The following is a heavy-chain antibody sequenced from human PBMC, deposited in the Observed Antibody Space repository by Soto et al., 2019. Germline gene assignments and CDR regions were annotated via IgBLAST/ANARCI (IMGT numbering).Heavy chain of an antibody. Sequence: QLQLQESGPGLVKPSETLSLTCTVSGGSISSSSYYWGWIRQPPGKGLEWIGSIYYSGSTYYNPSLKSRGTTSVDTSKNQFSLKLSSVTAADTAVYYCAGLRPNYEEYNWFDPWGQGTLVTVSS. J-gene: IGHJ5*02. D-gene: IGHD3-3*01. CDR1: GGSISSSSYY. CDR3: AGLRPNYEEYNWFDP. CDR2: IYYSGST. V-gene: IGHV4-39*01.